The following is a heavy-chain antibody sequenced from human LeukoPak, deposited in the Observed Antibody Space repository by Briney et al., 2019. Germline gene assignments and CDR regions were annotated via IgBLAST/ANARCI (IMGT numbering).Heavy chain of an antibody. CDR3: ARATYYDFWSGQVTDYYFDY. J-gene: IGHJ4*02. D-gene: IGHD3-3*01. CDR1: GYSISSGYY. CDR2: IYTSGST. V-gene: IGHV4-4*07. Sequence: PSETLSLTCTVSGYSISSGYYWSWIRQPAGKGLEWIGRIYTSGSTNYNPSLKSRVTMSVDTSKNQFSLKLSSVTAADTAVYYCARATYYDFWSGQVTDYYFDYWGQGTLVTVSS.